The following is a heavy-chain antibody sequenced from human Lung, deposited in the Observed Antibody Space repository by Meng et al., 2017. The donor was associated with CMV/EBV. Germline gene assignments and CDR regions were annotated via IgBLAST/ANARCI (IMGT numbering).Heavy chain of an antibody. D-gene: IGHD3-3*01. Sequence: SAKVFCKTSGDIFSSYAISGVRHAPEQGLEWMGGILPVLGTTNYAQKSQGRLTITADVSTSTAYMDLSSLKSEDTAVYYCARDLFQSLDGGSLLECPQAYWGQGTLVTVSS. J-gene: IGHJ4*01. CDR1: GDIFSSYA. CDR3: ARDLFQSLDGGSLLECPQAY. CDR2: ILPVLGTT. V-gene: IGHV1-69*13.